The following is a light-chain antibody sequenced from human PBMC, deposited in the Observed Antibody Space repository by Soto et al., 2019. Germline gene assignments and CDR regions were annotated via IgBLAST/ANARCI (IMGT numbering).Light chain of an antibody. CDR2: DGS. Sequence: DIQMTQSPSTLSESVGDRVTITCRARQSISRWLAWYQQKPGKAPKLLIYDGSSLESGVPSRFTGSGSGTEFTLTISSLQPDDFANYYCQQYHVYYSFGQGTKVEIK. CDR1: QSISRW. CDR3: QQYHVYYS. V-gene: IGKV1-5*01. J-gene: IGKJ2*03.